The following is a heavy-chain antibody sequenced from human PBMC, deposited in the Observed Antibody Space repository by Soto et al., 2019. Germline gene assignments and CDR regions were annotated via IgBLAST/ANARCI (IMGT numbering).Heavy chain of an antibody. CDR2: MNPSSGNT. CDR3: ARERSAAGTGWFDP. CDR1: GYTFTSYD. J-gene: IGHJ5*02. D-gene: IGHD6-13*01. V-gene: IGHV1-8*01. Sequence: QVQLVQSGAEVKKPGASVKVSCKASGYTFTSYDINWVRQATGQGLVWMGWMNPSSGNTGYAQKCQGRVTMTRSTSISTAYMELSSLRSEDTAVYYCARERSAAGTGWFDPWGQGTLVTVSS.